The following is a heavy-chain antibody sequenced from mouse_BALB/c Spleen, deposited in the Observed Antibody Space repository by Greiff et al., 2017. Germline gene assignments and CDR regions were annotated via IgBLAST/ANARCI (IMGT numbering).Heavy chain of an antibody. CDR2: ISDGGSYT. D-gene: IGHD2-1*01. J-gene: IGHJ3*01. Sequence: EVKVEESGGGLVKPGGSLKLSCAASGFTFSDYYMYWVRQTPEKRLEWVATISDGGSYTYYPDSVKGRFTISRDNAKNNLYLQMSSLKSEDTAMYYCARASYGNYEAWFAYWGQGTLVTVSA. CDR3: ARASYGNYEAWFAY. CDR1: GFTFSDYY. V-gene: IGHV5-4*02.